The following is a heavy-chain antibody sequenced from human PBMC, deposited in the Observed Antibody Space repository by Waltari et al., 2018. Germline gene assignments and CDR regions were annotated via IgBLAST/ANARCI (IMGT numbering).Heavy chain of an antibody. V-gene: IGHV3-43*01. CDR3: AKDIDYSGAFDI. Sequence: EVQLVESGGVVVQPGGSLRLSCAASAFTFDDYTMHWVRQAPGKGLEWVSLISWDGGGTYYADSVKGRFTISRDNSKNSLYLQMNSLRTEDTALYYCAKDIDYSGAFDIWGQGTMVTVSS. CDR1: AFTFDDYT. CDR2: ISWDGGGT. D-gene: IGHD2-21*01. J-gene: IGHJ3*02.